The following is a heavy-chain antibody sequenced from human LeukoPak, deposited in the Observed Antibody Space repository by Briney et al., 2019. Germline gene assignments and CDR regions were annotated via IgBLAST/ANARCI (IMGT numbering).Heavy chain of an antibody. D-gene: IGHD5-24*01. CDR2: INTNTGNP. CDR3: ARDLAEMATIIGAAYWFDP. V-gene: IGHV7-4-1*02. CDR1: GYTFTSYA. Sequence: PEASVKVSCKASGYTFTSYAMNWVRQAPGQGLEWMGWINTNTGNPTYAQGFTGRFVFSLDTSVSTAYLQISSLKAEDTAVYYCARDLAEMATIIGAAYWFDPWGQGTLVTVSS. J-gene: IGHJ5*02.